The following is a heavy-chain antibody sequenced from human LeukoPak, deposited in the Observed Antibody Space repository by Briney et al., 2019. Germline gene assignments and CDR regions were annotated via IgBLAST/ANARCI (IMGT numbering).Heavy chain of an antibody. CDR1: GDSMNSGSNS. D-gene: IGHD3-9*01. CDR2: IQRSGSN. Sequence: PSETLSLTCSVSGDSMNSGSNSWTWLRQAAGKGLEWIGHIQRSGSNTYNPSLTSRLTMSIHTSKKQFSLNLNSVTAADTAVYYCARGVPGYYDALTGYRFHLESWGQGALVTVSS. CDR3: ARGVPGYYDALTGYRFHLES. V-gene: IGHV4-61*09. J-gene: IGHJ4*02.